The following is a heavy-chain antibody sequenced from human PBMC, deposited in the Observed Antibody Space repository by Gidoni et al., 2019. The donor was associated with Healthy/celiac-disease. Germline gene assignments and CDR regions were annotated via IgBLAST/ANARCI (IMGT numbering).Heavy chain of an antibody. CDR2: ISGSGGST. J-gene: IGHJ4*02. D-gene: IGHD3-22*01. Sequence: EVQLLESGGVLVQPGGSLRLSFAASGFTFSSYAMSWFRQAPGKGLEWVSAISGSGGSTYYADSVKGRFTISRDNSKNTLYLQMNSLRAEDTAVYYCAKAPRGYDSSGYYFWGQGTLVTVSS. CDR3: AKAPRGYDSSGYYF. CDR1: GFTFSSYA. V-gene: IGHV3-23*01.